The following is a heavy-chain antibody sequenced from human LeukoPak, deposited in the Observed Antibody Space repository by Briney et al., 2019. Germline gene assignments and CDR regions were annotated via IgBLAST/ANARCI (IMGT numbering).Heavy chain of an antibody. CDR2: INHSGST. CDR1: GGSFSGYY. V-gene: IGHV4-34*01. D-gene: IGHD3-3*01. Sequence: SETLSLTCAVYGGSFSGYYWSWIRQPPGKGPEWIGEINHSGSTNYNPSLKSRVTISVDTSKNQFSLKLSSVTAADTAVYYCARASWSGYFPNGYYYGMDVWGQGTTVTVSS. J-gene: IGHJ6*02. CDR3: ARASWSGYFPNGYYYGMDV.